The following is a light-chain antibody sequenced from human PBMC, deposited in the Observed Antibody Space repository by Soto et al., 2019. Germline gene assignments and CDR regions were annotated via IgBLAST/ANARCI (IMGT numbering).Light chain of an antibody. CDR2: GTS. Sequence: EIVLTQSPGTLSLSPGERATLSCRASQSVNNSYLAWYQQKPGQAPRLLIYGTSSRATGIPDRFSGSGSGTDFTLTISSLQSEDFAVYYCQQYNNWPPLTFGGGTKVEIK. CDR1: QSVNNSY. V-gene: IGKV3-20*01. CDR3: QQYNNWPPLT. J-gene: IGKJ4*01.